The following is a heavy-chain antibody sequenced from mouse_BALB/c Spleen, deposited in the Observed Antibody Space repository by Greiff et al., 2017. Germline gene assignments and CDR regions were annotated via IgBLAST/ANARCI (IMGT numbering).Heavy chain of an antibody. J-gene: IGHJ3*01. Sequence: VQLQQPGAELVKPGASVKLSCKASGYTFTSYWMHWVKQRPGKGLEWIGEINPSNGRTNYNEKFKSKATLTVDKSSSTAYMQLSSLTSEDSAVYYCAGRDYGAPAGLDYWGQGTSVTVSA. CDR1: GYTFTSYW. CDR3: AGRDYGAPAGLDY. D-gene: IGHD2-4*01. CDR2: INPSNGRT. V-gene: IGHV1S81*02.